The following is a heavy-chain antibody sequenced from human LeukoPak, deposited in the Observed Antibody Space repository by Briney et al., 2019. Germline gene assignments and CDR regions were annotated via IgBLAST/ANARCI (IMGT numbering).Heavy chain of an antibody. V-gene: IGHV3-9*01. Sequence: GRSLRLSCAASGFTFDDYAMHWVRQAPGKGLEWVSGISWNSGSIGYADSVKGRSTISRDNAKNSLYLQMNSLRAEDTALYYCAKDSGLRYFDWLPGGFDYWGQGTLVTVSS. CDR3: AKDSGLRYFDWLPGGFDY. J-gene: IGHJ4*02. CDR2: ISWNSGSI. CDR1: GFTFDDYA. D-gene: IGHD3-9*01.